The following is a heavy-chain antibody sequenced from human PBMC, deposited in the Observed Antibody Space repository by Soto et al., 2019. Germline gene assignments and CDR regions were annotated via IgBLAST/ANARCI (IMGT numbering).Heavy chain of an antibody. Sequence: QVQLVQSGAEVKKPGSSVKVSCKASGGTFSSYTISWVRQAPGQGLEWMGRIIPILGIANYAQKFQGRVTITADKSTSTAYMERSSLRSADTAVYYCARGTLVVPAASDWFDPWGQGTLVTVSS. CDR3: ARGTLVVPAASDWFDP. D-gene: IGHD2-2*01. J-gene: IGHJ5*02. V-gene: IGHV1-69*02. CDR2: IIPILGIA. CDR1: GGTFSSYT.